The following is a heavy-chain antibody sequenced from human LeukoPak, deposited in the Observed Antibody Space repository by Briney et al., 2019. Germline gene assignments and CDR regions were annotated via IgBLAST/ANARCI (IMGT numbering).Heavy chain of an antibody. V-gene: IGHV4-34*01. Sequence: SETLSLTCTVSGGSISSYYWSWIRQPAGKGLEWIGEINHSGSTNYNPSLKSRVTTSVDTSKNQFSLKLSSVTAADTAVFYCARHGLIAARHAFDIWGQGTMVTVSS. CDR1: GGSISSYY. CDR3: ARHGLIAARHAFDI. CDR2: INHSGST. D-gene: IGHD6-13*01. J-gene: IGHJ3*02.